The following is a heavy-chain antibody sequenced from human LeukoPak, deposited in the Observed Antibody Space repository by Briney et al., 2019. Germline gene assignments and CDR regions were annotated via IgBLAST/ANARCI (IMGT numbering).Heavy chain of an antibody. D-gene: IGHD3-10*01. V-gene: IGHV4-39*07. Sequence: KPSETLSLTCTVSGGSISSSSYYWGWIRQPPGKGLEWIGSIYYSGSTYYNPSLKSRVTISVDTSKNQFSLKLSSVTAADTAVYYCARQDNRGVINYWGQGTLVTVSS. CDR3: ARQDNRGVINY. J-gene: IGHJ4*02. CDR1: GGSISSSSYY. CDR2: IYYSGST.